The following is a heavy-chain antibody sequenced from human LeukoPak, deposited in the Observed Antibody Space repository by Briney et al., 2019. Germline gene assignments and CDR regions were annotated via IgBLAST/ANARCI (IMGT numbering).Heavy chain of an antibody. Sequence: GGSLRLSCAASGFTFSSYGMHWVRQAPGKGLEWVAFIRYDGSNKYYADSVKGRFTISRDNSKLYLQMNSLRAEDTAVYYCAKKGYSNGWRDSYYFDCWGQGTLVTVSS. D-gene: IGHD6-19*01. CDR3: AKKGYSNGWRDSYYFDC. J-gene: IGHJ4*02. CDR1: GFTFSSYG. CDR2: IRYDGSNK. V-gene: IGHV3-30*02.